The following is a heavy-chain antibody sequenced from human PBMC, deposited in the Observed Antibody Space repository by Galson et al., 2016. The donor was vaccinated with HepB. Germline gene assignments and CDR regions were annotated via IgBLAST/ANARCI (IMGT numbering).Heavy chain of an antibody. V-gene: IGHV3-30*03. CDR3: ARSEQRVTFDY. D-gene: IGHD6-25*01. CDR2: TSSDGSNK. Sequence: SLRLSCAASGFTFSSYGMHWVRQAPGKGLEWVAVTSSDGSNKHYADSVQGRFTISRDNSRNTAFLQMNSLRAEDTAVYFCARSEQRVTFDYWGQGTLVTVSS. J-gene: IGHJ4*02. CDR1: GFTFSSYG.